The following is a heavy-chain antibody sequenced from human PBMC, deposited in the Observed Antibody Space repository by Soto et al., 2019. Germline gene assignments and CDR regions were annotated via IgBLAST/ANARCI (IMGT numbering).Heavy chain of an antibody. J-gene: IGHJ5*02. CDR3: ARLRIATNNYKWFDP. Sequence: PSETLSLTCSFSVAALNSGNYYWSWIRQVPGKGLEWIGHIYVTRAVDYNPSLRDRITISQDTSERQFSLNLRLVTAADTAVYYCARLRIATNNYKWFDPWGQGTMVTVSS. D-gene: IGHD2-21*01. CDR2: IYVTRAV. V-gene: IGHV4-31*03. CDR1: VAALNSGNYY.